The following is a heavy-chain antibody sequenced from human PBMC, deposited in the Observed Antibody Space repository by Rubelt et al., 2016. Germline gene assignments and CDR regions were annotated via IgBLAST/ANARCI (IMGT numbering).Heavy chain of an antibody. CDR1: GYTFTSYA. Sequence: QVQLVQSGAEVKKPGASVKVSCKASGYTFTSYAMHWVRQAPGQRLEWMGWINAGNGNTKYSQKFQGRVTITRDTSGSTAYMELSSLRSEDTAVYYCARVQAGTTSGAFDIWGQGTMVTVSS. J-gene: IGHJ3*02. CDR3: ARVQAGTTSGAFDI. CDR2: INAGNGNT. V-gene: IGHV1-3*01. D-gene: IGHD1-1*01.